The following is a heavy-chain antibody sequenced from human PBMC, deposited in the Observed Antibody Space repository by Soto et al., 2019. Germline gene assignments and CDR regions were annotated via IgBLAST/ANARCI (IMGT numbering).Heavy chain of an antibody. CDR3: AKSLWDSSGWKNDY. CDR1: GDSISSLY. Sequence: SETLALTCTVSGDSISSLYWSWIRQPPGKGLEWIGYIYYSGSINYTPSLKSRVTISVDPSKNQFSLRLSSVTAADTAVYYCAKSLWDSSGWKNDYWGQGTLVTVSS. J-gene: IGHJ4*02. V-gene: IGHV4-59*01. CDR2: IYYSGSI. D-gene: IGHD6-19*01.